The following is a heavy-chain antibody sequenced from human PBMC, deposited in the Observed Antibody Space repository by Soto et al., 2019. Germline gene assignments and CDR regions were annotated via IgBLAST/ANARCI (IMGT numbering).Heavy chain of an antibody. D-gene: IGHD4-4*01. J-gene: IGHJ4*02. V-gene: IGHV1-18*01. CDR1: GYTFTSYG. Sequence: ASVKVSCKASGYTFTSYGISWVRQAPEQGLEWMGWISAYNGNTNYAQKLQGRVTMTTDTSTSTAYMELRSLRSDDTAVYYCARDSVSTTSISPPYYFDYWGQGTLVTVSS. CDR3: ARDSVSTTSISPPYYFDY. CDR2: ISAYNGNT.